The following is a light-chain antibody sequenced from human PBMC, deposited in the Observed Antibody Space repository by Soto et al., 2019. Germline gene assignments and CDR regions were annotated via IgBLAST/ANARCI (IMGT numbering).Light chain of an antibody. CDR3: VSYTTSASYV. CDR1: SSDVGNHIF. J-gene: IGLJ1*01. Sequence: QSVLTQPASVSGSPGQSITISCTGTSSDVGNHIFVPWYRQHPGKAPKLMIYDINNRPSGVSNRFSGSKSGNTASLTISGLQAEDEADYYCVSYTTSASYVFGTGTKVTVL. CDR2: DIN. V-gene: IGLV2-14*01.